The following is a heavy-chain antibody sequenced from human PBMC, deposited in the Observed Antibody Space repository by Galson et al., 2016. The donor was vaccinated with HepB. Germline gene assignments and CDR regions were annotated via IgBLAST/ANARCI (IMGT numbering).Heavy chain of an antibody. J-gene: IGHJ6*02. Sequence: SLRLSCAASGFTFSDYYMSWIRQAPGKGLEWVSVIRSDGRNKYYTDSVKGRFTISRDNSKNTVYLQMNSLRAEDTAVYYCGRERVFMTYDLWSGHLANGMDVWGQGTTVTVSS. D-gene: IGHD3-3*01. CDR2: IRSDGRNK. CDR3: GRERVFMTYDLWSGHLANGMDV. CDR1: GFTFSDYY. V-gene: IGHV3-33*08.